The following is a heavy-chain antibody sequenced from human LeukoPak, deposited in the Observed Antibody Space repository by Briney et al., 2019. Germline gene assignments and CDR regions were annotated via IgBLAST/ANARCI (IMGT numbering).Heavy chain of an antibody. J-gene: IGHJ1*01. CDR3: AKDPSRYGDYTEYFQY. CDR1: GFAFSSYS. D-gene: IGHD4-17*01. V-gene: IGHV3-30*07. CDR2: ISYDGSTK. Sequence: QPGRSLRLSCAASGFAFSSYSMHWVRQAPGRGLEWVALISYDGSTKYYADSVKGRFTISRDNSKNTLYLQMNSLRAEDTAVYYCAKDPSRYGDYTEYFQYWGQGTPVTVSS.